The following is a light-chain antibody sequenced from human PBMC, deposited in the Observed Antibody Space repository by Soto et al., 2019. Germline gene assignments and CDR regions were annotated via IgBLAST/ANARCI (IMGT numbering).Light chain of an antibody. V-gene: IGKV1-39*01. CDR3: QQRYSTPPP. CDR2: AAS. CDR1: QGINNY. J-gene: IGKJ1*01. Sequence: DNQLTQSPSSLSASVGDRVTMTCRASQGINNYLNWYQQKPGSAPNLLIYAASTLQSGVPSRFSGGGSATDFTLTISSLQPEDAATYYCQQRYSTPPPFGQGTKVDI.